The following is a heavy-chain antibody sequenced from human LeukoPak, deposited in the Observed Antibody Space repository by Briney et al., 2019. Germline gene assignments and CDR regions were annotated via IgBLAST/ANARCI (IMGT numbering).Heavy chain of an antibody. CDR2: IDSSGLST. CDR1: GFTFSTST. D-gene: IGHD3-16*01. Sequence: GGSLRLSCAASGFTFSTSTMNRVRQAPGKGLEWVPSIDSSGLSTFCVASLRGRFTISRDNAKNSLYLQMNSLRAEDTAVYHCVRGDRRDFWGQGTLVTVSS. CDR3: VRGDRRDF. V-gene: IGHV3-21*01. J-gene: IGHJ4*02.